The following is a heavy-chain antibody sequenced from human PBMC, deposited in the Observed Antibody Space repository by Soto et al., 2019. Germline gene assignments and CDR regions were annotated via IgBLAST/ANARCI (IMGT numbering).Heavy chain of an antibody. Sequence: QVQLVESGGGVVQPGRSLRLSCAASGFTFSSYGMHWVRQAPGKGLEWVTVIWYDGSNKHYADSVKGRFTISRDNSKXXXXXXXXXXXXXDTXVXXXXRGSPPDYWGQGTLVTVSS. CDR3: XRGSPPDY. V-gene: IGHV3-33*01. CDR1: GFTFSSYG. CDR2: IWYDGSNK. J-gene: IGHJ4*02.